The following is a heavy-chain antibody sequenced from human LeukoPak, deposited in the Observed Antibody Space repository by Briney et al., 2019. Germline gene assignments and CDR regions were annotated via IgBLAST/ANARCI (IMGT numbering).Heavy chain of an antibody. CDR3: ATVRDIVVGGGPYYFDY. D-gene: IGHD2-15*01. CDR1: GYTFIGYY. CDR2: INPHNGDT. Sequence: ASVKVSCKASGYTFIGYYLHWVRQAPGQGLEWMGWINPHNGDTNYAQKFQGRVTMTRDTSITTAYMDLSRLKSDDTAAYFCATVRDIVVGGGPYYFDYWGQGTLVTVSS. J-gene: IGHJ4*02. V-gene: IGHV1-2*02.